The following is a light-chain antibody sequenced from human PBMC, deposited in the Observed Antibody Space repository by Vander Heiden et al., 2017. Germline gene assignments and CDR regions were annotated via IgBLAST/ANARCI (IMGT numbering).Light chain of an antibody. J-gene: IGKJ1*01. CDR2: KAS. Sequence: DIQMTQSPFTLSVSAGDRVTISCRASESSSSWLAWDQQKPGTAPKLLIYKASSLESGVPSRFSGSGSGTEFTLTISSLQPDDFATYYCQQSRTFGQGTKVEIK. CDR3: QQSRT. V-gene: IGKV1-5*03. CDR1: ESSSSW.